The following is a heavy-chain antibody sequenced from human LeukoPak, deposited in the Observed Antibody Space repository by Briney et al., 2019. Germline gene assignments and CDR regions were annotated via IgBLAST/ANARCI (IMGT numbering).Heavy chain of an antibody. V-gene: IGHV3-21*01. J-gene: IGHJ4*02. CDR1: GFTFSSYI. D-gene: IGHD7-27*01. CDR2: ITSSSSSM. Sequence: GGSLRLSCVASGFTFSSYIMSWVRQAPGKGMEWVSSITSSSSSMYSADSVKGRLTISRDNAKNSLYLQMNSLRAEDTAVYYCARDLAWGGYWGQGTLVTVSS. CDR3: ARDLAWGGY.